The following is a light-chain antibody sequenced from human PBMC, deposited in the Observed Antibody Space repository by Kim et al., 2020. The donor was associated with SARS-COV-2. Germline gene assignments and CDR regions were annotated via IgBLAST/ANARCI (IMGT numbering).Light chain of an antibody. J-gene: IGKJ2*02. CDR1: QSVAGKY. CDR2: DAS. CDR3: QQYGTSPCT. Sequence: IALTQSPGTLSLSPGETATLSCRASQSVAGKYVAWYQQKPGQAPRLLIFDASTRATGISDRFSGSGSGADFSLTISRLEPEGFALYYCQQYGTSPCTFGKETELDI. V-gene: IGKV3-20*01.